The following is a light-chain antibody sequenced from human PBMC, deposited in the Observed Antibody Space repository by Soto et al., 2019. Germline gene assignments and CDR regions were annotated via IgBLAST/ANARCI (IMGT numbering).Light chain of an antibody. V-gene: IGLV2-8*01. J-gene: IGLJ2*01. CDR1: SSDVAGSDY. CDR2: EVT. Sequence: QSVLTQPPSASGSPGQSVTISCTGTSSDVAGSDYVSWYQQHPGKAPKLIIYEVTKRPAGVPDPFSGSKSGNTASLTVSGLQADDESYYYCSSFARGDNPHVLFGGGTKLTVL. CDR3: SSFARGDNPHVL.